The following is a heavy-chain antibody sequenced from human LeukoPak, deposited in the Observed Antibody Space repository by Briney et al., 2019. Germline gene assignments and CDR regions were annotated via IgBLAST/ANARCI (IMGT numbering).Heavy chain of an antibody. J-gene: IGHJ5*02. D-gene: IGHD6-13*01. Sequence: PGGSLRLSCAASGFTFSSYAMSWVRQAPGKGLEWASAISGSGGSTYYADSVKGRFTISRDNSKNTLYLRMNSLRAEDTAVYYCATPSPVKVAAAGIENRSWGQGTLVTVSS. CDR1: GFTFSSYA. CDR3: ATPSPVKVAAAGIENRS. CDR2: ISGSGGST. V-gene: IGHV3-23*01.